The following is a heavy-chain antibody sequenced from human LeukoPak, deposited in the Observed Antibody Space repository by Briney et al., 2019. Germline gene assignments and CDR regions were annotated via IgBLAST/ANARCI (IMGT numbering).Heavy chain of an antibody. CDR3: ARVIAAARGGYFQH. CDR2: INHSGST. V-gene: IGHV4-34*01. D-gene: IGHD6-13*01. Sequence: PSETLSLTCAVYGGSFSGYYWSWIRQPPPTALEWIGEINHSGSTNYNPSLTSRVTISVDTSKNQFSLKLSSVTAADTAVYYCARVIAAARGGYFQHWGQGTLVTVSS. CDR1: GGSFSGYY. J-gene: IGHJ1*01.